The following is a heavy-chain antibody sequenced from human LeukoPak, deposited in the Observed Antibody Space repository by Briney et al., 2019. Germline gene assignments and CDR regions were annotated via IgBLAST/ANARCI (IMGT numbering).Heavy chain of an antibody. V-gene: IGHV4-59*04. CDR2: VSHDGIT. J-gene: IGHJ5*02. CDR3: ARHTIFCSFINCSPFDP. D-gene: IGHD3-3*01. CDR1: GGSIGSYY. Sequence: SETLSLTCTVSGGSIGSYYWSWLRQPPGKGLEWIGSVSHDGITKYSPSLGGRVSLSADTSKNAFFMEVHSVTAADSAIYYCARHTIFCSFINCSPFDPWGQGTLVTVSS.